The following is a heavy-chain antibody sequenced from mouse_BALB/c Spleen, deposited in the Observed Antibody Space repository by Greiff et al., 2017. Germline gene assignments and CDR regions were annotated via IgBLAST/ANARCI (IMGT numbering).Heavy chain of an antibody. CDR1: GYTFTSYV. CDR3: ARGDGSSYDRFAY. Sequence: EVQLQQSGPELVKPGASVKMSCKASGYTFTSYVMHWVKQKPGQGLEWIGYINPYNDGTKYNEKFKGKATLTSDKSSSTAYMELSSLTSEDSAVYYCARGDGSSYDRFAYWGQGTLVTVSA. CDR2: INPYNDGT. V-gene: IGHV1-14*01. D-gene: IGHD1-1*01. J-gene: IGHJ3*01.